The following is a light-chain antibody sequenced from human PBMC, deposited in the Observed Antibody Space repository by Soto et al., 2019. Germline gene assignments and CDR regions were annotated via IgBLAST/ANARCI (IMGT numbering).Light chain of an antibody. CDR1: QAISRW. J-gene: IGKJ5*01. Sequence: DIQMTQSPSSVSSSVGDRVTITCRASQAISRWLDWYQKKPGRAPKLLISSASSLQSGVPSRLSGSGYGTDLTITITNMQNEDFETYYCQQANSFTITFGHGTRLEIK. CDR3: QQANSFTIT. V-gene: IGKV1D-12*01. CDR2: SAS.